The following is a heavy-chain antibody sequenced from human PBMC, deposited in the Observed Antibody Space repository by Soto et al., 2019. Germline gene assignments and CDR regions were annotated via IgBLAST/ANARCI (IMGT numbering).Heavy chain of an antibody. Sequence: QVQLQESGPRLVKPSGTLSLSCTVTGDSISTAIWWSWVRQSPERGLEWIGEVYYTGTTHYNPSLGNRVIVSADKSRNQFSLSLSYVTAADTAIYYCARRGGSSRDFEINYFDTWGQGALVTVSS. J-gene: IGHJ4*02. CDR1: GDSISTAIW. D-gene: IGHD2-21*02. CDR2: VYYTGTT. CDR3: ARRGGSSRDFEINYFDT. V-gene: IGHV4-4*02.